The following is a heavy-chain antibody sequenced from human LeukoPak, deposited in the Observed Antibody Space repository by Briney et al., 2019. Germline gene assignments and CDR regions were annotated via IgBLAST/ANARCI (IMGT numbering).Heavy chain of an antibody. CDR2: INPNSGGT. CDR1: GYTFTSNY. Sequence: ASVKVSCKAFGYTFTSNYMHWVRQAPGQGLEWKGWINPNSGGTNYAQKFQGRVTMTRDTSISTAYMELSRLRSDDTAVYYCARGANLPFDYWGQGTLVTVSS. V-gene: IGHV1-2*02. CDR3: ARGANLPFDY. D-gene: IGHD1-26*01. J-gene: IGHJ4*02.